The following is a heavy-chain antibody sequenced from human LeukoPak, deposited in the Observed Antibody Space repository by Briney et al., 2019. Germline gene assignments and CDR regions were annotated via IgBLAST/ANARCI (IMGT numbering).Heavy chain of an antibody. CDR3: AKKATKYYYDSSAENAFDI. CDR2: INPNSGGT. CDR1: GYTFTGYY. Sequence: ASVKVSCKASGYTFTGYYMHWVRQATGQGLEWVGWINPNSGGTNYAQKFQGRVTMTRDTSISTAYMELSRLRSDDTAVYYCAKKATKYYYDSSAENAFDIWGQGTMVTVSS. V-gene: IGHV1-2*02. D-gene: IGHD3-22*01. J-gene: IGHJ3*02.